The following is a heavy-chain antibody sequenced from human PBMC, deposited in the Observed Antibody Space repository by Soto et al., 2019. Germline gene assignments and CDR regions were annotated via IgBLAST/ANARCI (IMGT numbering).Heavy chain of an antibody. D-gene: IGHD3-10*01. CDR3: AKASGWFGEFDY. CDR1: GFTFSSYS. CDR2: ISSSSSTI. Sequence: PGGSLRLSCAASGFTFSSYSMNWVRQAPGKGLEWVSYISSSSSTIYYADSVKGRFTISRDNSKNTLYLQMNSLRAEDTAVYYCAKASGWFGEFDYWGQGTLVTVSS. J-gene: IGHJ4*02. V-gene: IGHV3-48*01.